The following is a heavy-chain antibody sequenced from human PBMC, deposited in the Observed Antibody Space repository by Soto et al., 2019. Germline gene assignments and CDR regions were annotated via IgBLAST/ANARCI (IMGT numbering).Heavy chain of an antibody. CDR1: GFTFSSYG. CDR3: AKDQRGSYYAGLAY. J-gene: IGHJ4*02. CDR2: ISYDGSNK. D-gene: IGHD1-26*01. Sequence: QVQLVESGGGVVQPGRSLRLSCAASGFTFSSYGMHWVRQAPGKGLEWVAVISYDGSNKYYADSVKGRFTISRDNSKNTLYLQMNSLRAEDTAVYYCAKDQRGSYYAGLAYWGQGTLVTVSS. V-gene: IGHV3-30*18.